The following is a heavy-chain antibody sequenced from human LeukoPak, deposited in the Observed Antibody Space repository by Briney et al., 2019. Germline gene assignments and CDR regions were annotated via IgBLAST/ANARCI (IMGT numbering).Heavy chain of an antibody. V-gene: IGHV4-34*01. Sequence: PSETLSLTCAVYGGSFSFYYWNWIRQPPGKGLEWIGEIDHSGGTSYNPSLKSRVTISVDTSKNQFSLTLSSVTAADTAVYYCARTRGRVVPGIDYWGQGTLVTVSS. D-gene: IGHD2-2*01. J-gene: IGHJ4*02. CDR3: ARTRGRVVPGIDY. CDR2: IDHSGGT. CDR1: GGSFSFYY.